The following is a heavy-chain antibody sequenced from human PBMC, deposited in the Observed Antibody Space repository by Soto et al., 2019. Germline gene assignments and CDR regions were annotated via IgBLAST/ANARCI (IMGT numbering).Heavy chain of an antibody. J-gene: IGHJ4*02. D-gene: IGHD3-22*01. CDR2: VSFRGTT. CDR3: ARSREMYYYDNSAYYAH. Sequence: SETLSDTCTVSDDSISSYYLNWIRQDPGKELEWIGYVSFRGTTSYNPSLESRVTISVDTSKNQFSLKLSSVTAADTAVYFCARSREMYYYDNSAYYAHWGQGTLVTV. V-gene: IGHV4-59*01. CDR1: DDSISSYY.